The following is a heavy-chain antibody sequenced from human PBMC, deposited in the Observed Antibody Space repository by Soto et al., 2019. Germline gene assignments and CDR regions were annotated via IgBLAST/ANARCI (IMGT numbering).Heavy chain of an antibody. V-gene: IGHV3-48*01. Sequence: GVSLRLSCAASGFIFSTYSMNWVRQGPGKGLEWVSYISSSSSTIFYTDSVKGRFTVSRDNAKNSLYLQMNSLRAEDTAVYYCERPTYYYDSSGPTGYWGQGTLVNVSS. CDR3: ERPTYYYDSSGPTGY. CDR1: GFIFSTYS. CDR2: ISSSSSTI. J-gene: IGHJ4*02. D-gene: IGHD3-22*01.